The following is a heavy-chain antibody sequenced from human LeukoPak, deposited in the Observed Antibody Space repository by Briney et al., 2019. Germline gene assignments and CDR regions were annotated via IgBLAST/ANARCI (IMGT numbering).Heavy chain of an antibody. CDR1: GYSISSGYY. CDR3: ARGYRGVVVTANYDWFDP. Sequence: PSETLSLTCTVSGYSISSGYYWGWIRQPPGKGLEWIGSIYHSGSTYYNPSLKSRVTISVDTSKNQFSLKLSSVTAADTAVYYCARGYRGVVVTANYDWFDPWGQGTLVTVSS. D-gene: IGHD2-21*02. V-gene: IGHV4-38-2*02. CDR2: IYHSGST. J-gene: IGHJ5*02.